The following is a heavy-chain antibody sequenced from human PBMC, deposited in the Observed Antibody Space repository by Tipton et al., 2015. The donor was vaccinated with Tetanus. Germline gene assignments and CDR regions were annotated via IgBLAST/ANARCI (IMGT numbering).Heavy chain of an antibody. Sequence: VQLVQSGADVKKPGESLKISCKASGYGFTSHWIGWVRQMPGKGLEWMGMIFPDDSDTRYSPSFQGHVTFSVDKSTSTVYLQWSSLKASDTAMYFCARMYSTSSPFDHWGQGTLVAVSS. CDR1: GYGFTSHW. J-gene: IGHJ4*02. V-gene: IGHV5-51*01. D-gene: IGHD6-6*01. CDR3: ARMYSTSSPFDH. CDR2: IFPDDSDT.